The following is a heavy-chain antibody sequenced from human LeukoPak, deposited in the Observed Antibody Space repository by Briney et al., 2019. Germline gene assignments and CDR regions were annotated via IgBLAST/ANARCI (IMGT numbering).Heavy chain of an antibody. V-gene: IGHV3-7*01. CDR2: INQDGTEK. CDR3: ARVDELELFDY. J-gene: IGHJ4*02. D-gene: IGHD1-7*01. CDR1: GFPFSTYW. Sequence: GGSLRLSCAASGFPFSTYWMSWVRQAPGKGLEWVANINQDGTEKYYVDSVKGRFTISRDYAKNSLYLQMNSLRAEDTAVYYCARVDELELFDYWGQGTLVTVSS.